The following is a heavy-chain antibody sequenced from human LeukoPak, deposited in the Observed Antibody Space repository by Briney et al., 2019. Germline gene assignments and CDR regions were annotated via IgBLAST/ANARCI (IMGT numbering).Heavy chain of an antibody. Sequence: ASVKVSCKVSGYTLTELSMHWVRQAPGKGLEWMGGFDPEDGETIYAQKFQGRVTMTEDTSTDTAYMELSSLRSEDTAVYYCATDRGYSYGYCFDYWGQGTLVTVSS. CDR3: ATDRGYSYGYCFDY. D-gene: IGHD5-18*01. CDR2: FDPEDGET. V-gene: IGHV1-24*01. J-gene: IGHJ4*02. CDR1: GYTLTELS.